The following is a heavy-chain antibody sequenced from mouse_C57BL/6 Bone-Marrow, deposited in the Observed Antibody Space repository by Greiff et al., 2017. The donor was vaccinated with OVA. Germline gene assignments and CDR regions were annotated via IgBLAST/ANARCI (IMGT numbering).Heavy chain of an antibody. D-gene: IGHD1-1*01. CDR1: GYTFTDYE. J-gene: IGHJ4*01. V-gene: IGHV1-15*01. CDR2: IDPETGGT. Sequence: QVQLKASGAELVRPGASVTLSCKASGYTFTDYEMHWVKQTPVHGLEWIGAIDPETGGTAYNQKFKGKAILTADKSSSTAYMELRSLTSEDSAVYYCTGGYYGYYAMDYWGQGTSVTVSS. CDR3: TGGYYGYYAMDY.